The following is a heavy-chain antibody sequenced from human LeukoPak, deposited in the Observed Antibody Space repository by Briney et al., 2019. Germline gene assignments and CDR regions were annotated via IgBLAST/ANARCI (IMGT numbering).Heavy chain of an antibody. D-gene: IGHD1-26*01. CDR3: AKGGKWDVTPFDY. CDR1: GFSFTNYW. Sequence: GGSLRLSCAASGFSFTNYWMHWVRQAPGKGLVWVAHIKSDGSATRYADSVKGRFTISRDNAMNTLYLQVNSLRAEDTAVYYCAKGGKWDVTPFDYWGQGTLVTVSS. V-gene: IGHV3-74*01. CDR2: IKSDGSAT. J-gene: IGHJ4*02.